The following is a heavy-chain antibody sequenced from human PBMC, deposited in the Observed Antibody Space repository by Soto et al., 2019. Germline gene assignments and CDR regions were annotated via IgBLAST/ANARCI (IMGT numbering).Heavy chain of an antibody. CDR2: INPNSGGT. CDR3: ARGQPGLRTCLAY. D-gene: IGHD2-15*01. J-gene: IGHJ4*02. CDR1: GYTFTGYY. Sequence: ASVKVSCKASGYTFTGYYMHWVRQAPGQGLEWMGWINPNSGGTNYAQKFQGWVTMTRDTSISTAYMELSRLRSDDTAVYYCARGQPGLRTCLAYWGQGTLVTVSS. V-gene: IGHV1-2*04.